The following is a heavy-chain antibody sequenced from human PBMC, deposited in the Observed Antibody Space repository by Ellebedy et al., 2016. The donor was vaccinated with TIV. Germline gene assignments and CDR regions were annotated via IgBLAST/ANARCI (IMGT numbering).Heavy chain of an antibody. D-gene: IGHD6-13*01. CDR1: GFTFSSYW. CDR3: ARSRGNDVCWYQPDC. J-gene: IGHJ4*02. V-gene: IGHV3-74*01. CDR2: IYGDGSKT. Sequence: PGGSLRLSCAASGFTFSSYWMYWVRQAPGKGLVWVSRIYGDGSKTSYADSVKRRFTISRDNAKNTLYLQMNSLTAEDTAVYYCARSRGNDVCWYQPDCWGQGTLVTVSS.